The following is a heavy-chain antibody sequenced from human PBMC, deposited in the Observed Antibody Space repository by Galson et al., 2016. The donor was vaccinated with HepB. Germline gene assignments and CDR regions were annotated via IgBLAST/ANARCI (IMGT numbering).Heavy chain of an antibody. CDR3: ARGRDVVIVSGLNPFDI. J-gene: IGHJ3*02. Sequence: SVKVSCKASGITFSNYGINWVRQAPGQGLEWMGGIIPMFGTTDYAQKFQGRVTITAAESRSTVYMELSSLRSEDTAIYYCARGRDVVIVSGLNPFDIWGLGTMVTVSS. D-gene: IGHD2-21*01. CDR2: IIPMFGTT. V-gene: IGHV1-69*13. CDR1: GITFSNYG.